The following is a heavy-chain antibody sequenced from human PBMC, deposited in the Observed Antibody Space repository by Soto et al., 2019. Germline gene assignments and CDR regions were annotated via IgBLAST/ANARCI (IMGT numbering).Heavy chain of an antibody. J-gene: IGHJ4*02. CDR2: IYYSGST. CDR1: GCSISSGDYY. D-gene: IGHD2-2*01. CDR3: ARSADCSSASCYFFDY. Sequence: PSETLSLTCTFSGCSISSGDYYWSWIRQPPGKGLEWIGYIYYSGSTYYNPSLKSRVTISVDTSKNQFSLKLSSVTAADTAVYYCARSADCSSASCYFFDYWGQGTLVTVSS. V-gene: IGHV4-30-4*01.